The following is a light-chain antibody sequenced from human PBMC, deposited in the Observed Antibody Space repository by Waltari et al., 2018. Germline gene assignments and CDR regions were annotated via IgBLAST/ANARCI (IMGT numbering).Light chain of an antibody. CDR1: QSINTY. CDR3: QQSYTTPPRT. V-gene: IGKV1-39*01. J-gene: IGKJ4*01. Sequence: DIQMTQSPSSLPASVGDRVTITCRASQSINTYLNWYQQRPGKAPKLLIYAASSLQSGVPSRFSGSGSETDFTLTISSLQPEDFATYYCQQSYTTPPRTFGGGTRVEIK. CDR2: AAS.